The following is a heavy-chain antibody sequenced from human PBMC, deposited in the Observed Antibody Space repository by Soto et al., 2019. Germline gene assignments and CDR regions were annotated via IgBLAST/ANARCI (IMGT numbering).Heavy chain of an antibody. Sequence: ASVKVSCKAYGYTITSYFITRVRQAPGQGLEWMGWISAYNGNTNYAQMLQGRVTMTTDTSTATAYMEMRSLRSDDTAVYYCARQNYYSGMDVWGQGTTVTVSS. J-gene: IGHJ6*02. CDR1: GYTITSYF. CDR3: ARQNYYSGMDV. CDR2: ISAYNGNT. V-gene: IGHV1-18*01.